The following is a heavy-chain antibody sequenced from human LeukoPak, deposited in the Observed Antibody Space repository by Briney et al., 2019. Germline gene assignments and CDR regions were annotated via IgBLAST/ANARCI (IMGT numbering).Heavy chain of an antibody. V-gene: IGHV4-61*02. Sequence: SQTLSLTCTVSGGSISSGSYYWSWIRQPAGKGLEWIGRIYTSGSTNYNPSLKSRVTISVDTSKNQFSLKLSSVTAADTAVYYCARTSSYSSGWYPVDYYFDYWGQGTPVTVSS. D-gene: IGHD6-19*01. CDR3: ARTSSYSSGWYPVDYYFDY. CDR2: IYTSGST. CDR1: GGSISSGSYY. J-gene: IGHJ4*02.